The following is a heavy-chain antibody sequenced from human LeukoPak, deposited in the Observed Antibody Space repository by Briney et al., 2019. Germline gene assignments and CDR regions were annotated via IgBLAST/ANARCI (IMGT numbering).Heavy chain of an antibody. CDR2: ISWNSGSI. J-gene: IGHJ4*02. D-gene: IGHD2-21*02. CDR3: AKRNFDWSPLVTAILGYFDY. CDR1: GFTFDDCA. Sequence: PGRSLRLSCAASGFTFDDCAMHWVRQAPGKGLEWVSGISWNSGSIGYADSVKGRFTISRDNAKNSLYLQMNSLRAEDTALYYCAKRNFDWSPLVTAILGYFDYWGQGTLVTVSS. V-gene: IGHV3-9*01.